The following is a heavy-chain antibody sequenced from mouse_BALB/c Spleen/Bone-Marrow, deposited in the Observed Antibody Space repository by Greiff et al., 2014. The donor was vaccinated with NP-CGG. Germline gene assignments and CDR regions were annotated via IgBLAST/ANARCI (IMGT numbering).Heavy chain of an antibody. CDR2: IWGGGST. CDR3: AKHTLRYYAMDY. Sequence: VQLVESGPGLVAPSQSLSITCTVSGFSLTDYGVSWIRQPPGKGLEWLGVIWGGGSTYYNSSLKSGLSISKDNSKSQVFLKMNNLQTDDTAMYYCAKHTLRYYAMDYWGQGTSVTVSS. J-gene: IGHJ4*01. CDR1: GFSLTDYG. V-gene: IGHV2-6-5*01. D-gene: IGHD1-1*01.